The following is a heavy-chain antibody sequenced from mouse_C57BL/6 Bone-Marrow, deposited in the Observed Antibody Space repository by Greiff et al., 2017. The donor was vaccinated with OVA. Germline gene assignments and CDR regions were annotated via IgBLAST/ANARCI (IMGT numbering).Heavy chain of an antibody. CDR3: ARGNYYGSSYEGENY. CDR1: GYTFTSYW. D-gene: IGHD1-1*01. Sequence: QVQLQQPGAELVRPGSSVKLSCKASGYTFTSYWMHWVKQRPIQGLEWIGNIDPSDSETHYNQKFKDKATLTVDKSSSTAYMQLSSLTSEDSAVYYCARGNYYGSSYEGENYWGQGTTRTVSS. V-gene: IGHV1-52*01. J-gene: IGHJ2*01. CDR2: IDPSDSET.